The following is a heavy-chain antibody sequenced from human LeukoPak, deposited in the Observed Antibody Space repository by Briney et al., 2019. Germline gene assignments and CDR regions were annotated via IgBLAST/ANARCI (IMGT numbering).Heavy chain of an antibody. V-gene: IGHV4-61*05. CDR3: TRGSDYYDSSGYLQW. D-gene: IGHD3-22*01. Sequence: PSETLSLTCTVSGGSISSSSYYWGWIRQPPGKGLEWIGYIYYSGSTNYNPSLKSRVTISVDTSKNQFSLKLSSVTAADTAVYYCTRGSDYYDSSGYLQWWGQGTLVTVSS. CDR2: IYYSGST. J-gene: IGHJ4*02. CDR1: GGSISSSSYY.